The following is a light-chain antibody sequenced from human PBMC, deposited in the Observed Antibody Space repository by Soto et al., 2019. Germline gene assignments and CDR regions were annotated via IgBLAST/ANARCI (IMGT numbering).Light chain of an antibody. CDR3: QSCDNTLSGVV. CDR1: SSNIGAHYD. Sequence: QSVLTQPPSVSGAPGQRVTISCTGSSSNIGAHYDVHWYQQLPGTAPKLLIYGNSNRPSGVPDRFSGSKSGTSASLAITGLQAEDEADYYCQSCDNTLSGVVFGGGTKVTVL. V-gene: IGLV1-40*01. J-gene: IGLJ2*01. CDR2: GNS.